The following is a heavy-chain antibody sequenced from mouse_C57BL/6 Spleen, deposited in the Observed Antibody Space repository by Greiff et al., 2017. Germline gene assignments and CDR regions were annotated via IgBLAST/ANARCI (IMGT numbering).Heavy chain of an antibody. J-gene: IGHJ2*01. CDR1: GFTFSSYG. CDR3: ARDWDY. CDR2: ISSGGSYT. D-gene: IGHD4-1*01. Sequence: EVNVVASGGDLVKPGGSLKLSCAASGFTFSSYGMSWVRQTPDKRLEWVATISSGGSYTYYPDSVKGRFTISRDNAKNTLYLQMSSLKSEDTAMYYCARDWDYWGQGTTLTVSS. V-gene: IGHV5-6*01.